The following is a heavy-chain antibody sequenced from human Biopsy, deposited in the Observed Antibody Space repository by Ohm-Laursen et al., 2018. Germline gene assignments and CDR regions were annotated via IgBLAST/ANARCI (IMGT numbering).Heavy chain of an antibody. CDR1: GGSISNNNYY. CDR3: ARDYDTSGYYYVS. V-gene: IGHV4-39*01. Sequence: SDTLSLTCTVSGGSISNNNYYWGWIRQPPGKGLEWFGSIFYRGSTHYKQSLKSQVNISVGTSKNQFSLKLNSVTAADTAVYYCARDYDTSGYYYVSWGQGTLVTVSS. CDR2: IFYRGST. D-gene: IGHD3-22*01. J-gene: IGHJ5*02.